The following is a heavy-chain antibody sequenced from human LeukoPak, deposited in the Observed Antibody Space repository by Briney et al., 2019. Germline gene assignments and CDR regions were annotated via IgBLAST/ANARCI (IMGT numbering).Heavy chain of an antibody. CDR1: GGSISSGDYY. V-gene: IGHV4-39*07. Sequence: PSETLSLTCTVSGGSISSGDYYWSWIRQPPGKGLEWIGEINHSGSTNYNPSLKSRVTISVDTSKNQFSLKLSSVTAADTAVYYCARGGVRYFDWFSIRFDYWGQGTLVTVSS. CDR2: INHSGST. J-gene: IGHJ4*02. D-gene: IGHD3-9*01. CDR3: ARGGVRYFDWFSIRFDY.